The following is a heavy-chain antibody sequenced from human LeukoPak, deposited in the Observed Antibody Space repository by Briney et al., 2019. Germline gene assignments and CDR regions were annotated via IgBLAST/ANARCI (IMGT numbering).Heavy chain of an antibody. D-gene: IGHD4-17*01. V-gene: IGHV4-59*01. J-gene: IGHJ4*02. Sequence: PSETLSLTCTVSGGSISRDYWGWIRQPPGKGLEWIGYIYYSGSTNYNPSLKSRVTISVDTSKNQFSLKLSSVTAADTAVFYCARGIDDYGDYVGFDYWGQGTLVTVSS. CDR1: GGSISRDY. CDR3: ARGIDDYGDYVGFDY. CDR2: IYYSGST.